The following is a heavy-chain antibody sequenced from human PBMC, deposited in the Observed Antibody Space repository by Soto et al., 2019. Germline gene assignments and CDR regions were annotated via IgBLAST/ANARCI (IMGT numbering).Heavy chain of an antibody. D-gene: IGHD2-2*01. Sequence: GASVKVSCKASGYTFTSYGISWARQAPGQGLEWMGWISAYNGNTNYAQKLQGRVTMTTDTSTSTAYMELRSLRSDDTAVYYCARAPRGYCSSTSCWRFDPWGQGTRVTVSS. CDR3: ARAPRGYCSSTSCWRFDP. J-gene: IGHJ5*02. CDR2: ISAYNGNT. V-gene: IGHV1-18*01. CDR1: GYTFTSYG.